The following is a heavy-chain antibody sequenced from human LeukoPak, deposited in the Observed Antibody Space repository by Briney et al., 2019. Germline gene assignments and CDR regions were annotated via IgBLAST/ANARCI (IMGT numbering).Heavy chain of an antibody. CDR3: TTDSGTYNWLDP. J-gene: IGHJ5*02. Sequence: PGGSLRLSCAASGFTFSGPAIHWVRQSSGKGLEWVGHIDKKDNFYATTSAASVTGRFTISRDDSKNTAYLQMNSLKTEGTALYYCTTDSGTYNWLDPWGQGTLVTVSS. D-gene: IGHD1-26*01. CDR1: GFTFSGPA. V-gene: IGHV3-73*01. CDR2: IDKKDNFYAT.